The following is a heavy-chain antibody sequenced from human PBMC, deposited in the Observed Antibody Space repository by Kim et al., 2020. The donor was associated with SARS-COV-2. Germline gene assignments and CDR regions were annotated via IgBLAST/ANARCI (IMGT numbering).Heavy chain of an antibody. V-gene: IGHV1-3*01. J-gene: IGHJ4*02. CDR3: ARGGRIQLWSPLRYYFDY. Sequence: ASVKVSCKASGYTFTSYAMHWVRQAPGQRLEWMGWINAGNGNTKYSQKFQGRVTITRDTSASTAYMELSSLRSEDTAVYYCARGGRIQLWSPLRYYFDYWGQGTLVTVSS. CDR2: INAGNGNT. CDR1: GYTFTSYA. D-gene: IGHD5-18*01.